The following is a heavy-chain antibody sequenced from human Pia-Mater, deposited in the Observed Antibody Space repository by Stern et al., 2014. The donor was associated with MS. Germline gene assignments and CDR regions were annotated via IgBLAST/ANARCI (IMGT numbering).Heavy chain of an antibody. CDR2: IKSETDGGTT. CDR1: GFTFSNAW. V-gene: IGHV3-15*01. Sequence: EVQLVESGGGLVKPGGSLRLSCAASGFTFSNAWMTWVRQAPGKGLEWVGRIKSETDGGTTDYAAPVKGRFTISKDDSKNTLYLQMNSLKTEDTAVYYCTTHKGYPDYWGQGTLVTVSS. CDR3: TTHKGYPDY. D-gene: IGHD5-18*01. J-gene: IGHJ4*02.